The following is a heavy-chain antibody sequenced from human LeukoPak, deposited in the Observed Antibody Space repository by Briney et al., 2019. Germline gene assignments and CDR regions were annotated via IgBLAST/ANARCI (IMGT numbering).Heavy chain of an antibody. CDR1: GFTFGSYS. CDR2: ISSSSSYI. D-gene: IGHD3-22*01. J-gene: IGHJ4*02. V-gene: IGHV3-21*01. Sequence: GGSLRLSCAASGFTFGSYSMNWVRQAPGKGLEWVSSISSSSSYIYYADSVKGRFTISRDNAKNSLYLQMNSLRAEDTAVYYCARDDSSGYYYAPGYWGQGTLVTVSS. CDR3: ARDDSSGYYYAPGY.